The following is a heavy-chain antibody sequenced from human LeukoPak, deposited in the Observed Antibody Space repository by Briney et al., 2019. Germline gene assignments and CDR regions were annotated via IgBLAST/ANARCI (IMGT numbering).Heavy chain of an antibody. D-gene: IGHD1-1*01. Sequence: ASVKVSCKASGGTFSSYAINWVRQATGQGLEWMGWMNPNSGNTGYAQKFQGRVTMTRNTSISTAYMELSSLRSEDTAVYYCASNDRHYYYGMDVWGQGTTVTVSS. J-gene: IGHJ6*02. CDR1: GGTFSSYA. V-gene: IGHV1-8*02. CDR3: ASNDRHYYYGMDV. CDR2: MNPNSGNT.